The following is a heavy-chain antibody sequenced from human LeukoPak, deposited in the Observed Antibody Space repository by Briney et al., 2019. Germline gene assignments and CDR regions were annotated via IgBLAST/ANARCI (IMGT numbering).Heavy chain of an antibody. J-gene: IGHJ4*02. D-gene: IGHD5-24*01. CDR3: AGGGDGYNFSFDY. CDR2: IYSCGST. V-gene: IGHV3-66*01. CDR1: GFTDSSNY. Sequence: GGSLRLSCAVSGFTDSSNYMSWIRQAPGKGVEGVSVIYSCGSTYYAHAVKSRFNIFRDNSKNTLYLQMNGLRGDDTAVYSCAGGGDGYNFSFDYWGQGTVVNVSS.